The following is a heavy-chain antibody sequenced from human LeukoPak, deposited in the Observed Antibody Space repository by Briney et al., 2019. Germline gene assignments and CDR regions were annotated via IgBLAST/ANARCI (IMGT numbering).Heavy chain of an antibody. CDR3: ARVPFNCGGDCYYFDY. D-gene: IGHD2-21*02. V-gene: IGHV1-69*04. CDR1: GGTFSSYA. Sequence: SVKVSCKASGGTFSSYATSWVRQAPGQGLEWMGRIIPILGIANYAQKFQGRVTITADKSTSTAYMELSSLRSEDTAVYYCARVPFNCGGDCYYFDYWGQGTLVTVSS. J-gene: IGHJ4*02. CDR2: IIPILGIA.